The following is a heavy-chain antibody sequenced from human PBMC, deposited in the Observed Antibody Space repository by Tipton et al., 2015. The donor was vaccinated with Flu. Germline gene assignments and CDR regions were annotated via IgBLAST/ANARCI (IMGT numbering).Heavy chain of an antibody. CDR3: ARDLRGYSGYTGGDAFDM. V-gene: IGHV4-4*07. D-gene: IGHD5-12*01. J-gene: IGHJ3*02. CDR1: GGSISTSY. Sequence: TLSLTCTVSGGSISTSYWSWIRQPAGKGMEWIGRISTSGSTNYNATLESRVTLSLDTSKNHNSLRLTSATAADTALYYCARDLRGYSGYTGGDAFDMWGRGIMVFVSS. CDR2: ISTSGST.